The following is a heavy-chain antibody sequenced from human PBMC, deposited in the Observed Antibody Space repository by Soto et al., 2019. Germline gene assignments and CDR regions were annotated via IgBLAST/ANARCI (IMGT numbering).Heavy chain of an antibody. CDR3: AKAISGYNAPLDH. V-gene: IGHV3-23*01. D-gene: IGHD5-12*01. J-gene: IGHJ4*02. CDR1: GFTFSSYA. Sequence: EVQLLESGGGLVQPGGSLRLSCAASGFTFSSYAMNWVRQAPGKGLEWVSVISGRDSRTYYADSVKGRFTISRDNSMNTLYVQMNSLRADDTAIYYCAKAISGYNAPLDHWGQGTRVTVSS. CDR2: ISGRDSRT.